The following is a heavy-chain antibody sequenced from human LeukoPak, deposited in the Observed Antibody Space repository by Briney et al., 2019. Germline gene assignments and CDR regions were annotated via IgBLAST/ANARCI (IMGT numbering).Heavy chain of an antibody. V-gene: IGHV4-34*01. D-gene: IGHD6-13*01. CDR1: GGSFSGYY. CDR2: INHSGST. CDR3: ARGPRAPDLSSTWYLNY. J-gene: IGHJ4*02. Sequence: SETLSLTCAVYGGSFSGYYWSWIRQPPGKGLEWIGEINHSGSTNYNPSLKSRVTISVDTSKNQFSLKLSSVTAADTAVYYCARGPRAPDLSSTWYLNYWGQGTLVTVSS.